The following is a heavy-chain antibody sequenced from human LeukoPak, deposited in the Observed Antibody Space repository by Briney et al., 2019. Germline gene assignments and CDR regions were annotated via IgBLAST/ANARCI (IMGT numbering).Heavy chain of an antibody. D-gene: IGHD2-15*01. V-gene: IGHV1-2*02. CDR3: ARGCSGGSCYYYYYMDV. Sequence: ASVKVSCKASGYTFTGCYMHWVRQAPGQGLEWMRWINPNSGGTNYAQKFQGRVTMTRDTSISTAYMELSRLRSDDTAVYYCARGCSGGSCYYYYYMDVWGKGTTVTVSS. CDR1: GYTFTGCY. J-gene: IGHJ6*03. CDR2: INPNSGGT.